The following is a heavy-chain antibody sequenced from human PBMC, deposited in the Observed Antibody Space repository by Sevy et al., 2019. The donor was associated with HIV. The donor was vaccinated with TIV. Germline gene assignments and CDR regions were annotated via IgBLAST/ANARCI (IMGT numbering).Heavy chain of an antibody. D-gene: IGHD6-19*01. Sequence: EGSLRLSCAASGFTFNIYGMHWVRQAPGKELEWVAVIWYDASKKYHADTVKGRFIISRDNSKNTLYLQMNSLRSEDSAVYYCAKDDAAYSSAWTFPDNWGQGTLVTVSS. CDR2: IWYDASKK. J-gene: IGHJ4*02. CDR3: AKDDAAYSSAWTFPDN. CDR1: GFTFNIYG. V-gene: IGHV3-33*06.